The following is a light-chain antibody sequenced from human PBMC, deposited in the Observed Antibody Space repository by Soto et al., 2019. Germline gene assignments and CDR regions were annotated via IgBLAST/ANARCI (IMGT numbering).Light chain of an antibody. CDR3: QQYNNWSRT. J-gene: IGKJ1*01. CDR2: GAS. CDR1: QSVSSN. V-gene: IGKV3-15*01. Sequence: EIVMTQSPATLSVSPGERATLSCRASQSVSSNLAWYLQKPGQAPRLLIFGASTRATGIPARFSGSGSGTEFTLTISSLQSEDLAVYYCQQYNNWSRTFGQGTKVDIK.